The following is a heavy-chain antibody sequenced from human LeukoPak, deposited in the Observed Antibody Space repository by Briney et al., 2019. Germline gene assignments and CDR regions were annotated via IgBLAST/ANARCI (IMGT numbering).Heavy chain of an antibody. V-gene: IGHV4-59*08. CDR1: DGSISDWY. CDR2: FYYSGTS. J-gene: IGHJ4*02. D-gene: IGHD4-17*01. Sequence: SETLSLTCTVTDGSISDWYWSWIRQSPGKGLEWIAYFYYSGTSRYNPSLKGRATVSGDTSKNQLSLKVTSVTAADTAVYYCARHYYGDVYYFDFWGQGTLVTVSS. CDR3: ARHYYGDVYYFDF.